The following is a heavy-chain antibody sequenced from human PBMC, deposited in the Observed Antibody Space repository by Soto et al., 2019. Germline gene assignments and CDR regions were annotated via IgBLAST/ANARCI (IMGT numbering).Heavy chain of an antibody. CDR2: ISYDGSNK. CDR1: GFTFSSYG. J-gene: IGHJ6*02. V-gene: IGHV3-30*18. Sequence: QVQLVESGGGVVQPGRSLRLSCAASGFTFSSYGMHWVRQAPGKGLEWVAVISYDGSNKYYADSVKGRFTISRDNSKNTLYLQMNSLRAEDTAVYYCAKDPGQWLVLEPYYYGMDVWGQGTTVTVSS. CDR3: AKDPGQWLVLEPYYYGMDV. D-gene: IGHD6-19*01.